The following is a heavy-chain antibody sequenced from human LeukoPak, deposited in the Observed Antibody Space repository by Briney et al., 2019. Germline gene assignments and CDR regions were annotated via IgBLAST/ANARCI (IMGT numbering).Heavy chain of an antibody. J-gene: IGHJ6*04. CDR3: AELGITMIGGV. Sequence: PGGSLRLSCAASGFTFSSYAMSWVRQAPGKGLEWVSGIPGGGTSTHYADSVKGRFTISRDNSKYTLYLQMNSLRAEDTAVYYCAELGITMIGGVWGKGTTVTISS. CDR1: GFTFSSYA. V-gene: IGHV3-23*01. D-gene: IGHD3-10*02. CDR2: IPGGGTST.